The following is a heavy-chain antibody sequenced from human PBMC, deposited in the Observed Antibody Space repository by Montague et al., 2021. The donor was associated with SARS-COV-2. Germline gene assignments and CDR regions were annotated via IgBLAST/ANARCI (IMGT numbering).Heavy chain of an antibody. Sequence: SETLSLTSTVSGASVRTYYWSWIRQSPGKKLEWMGRLYTSGSTYYNPSFKSRVTMSLDTSKNLFSLNLSSMTAADAAVYYCARDGADYSFAYYHEMDVWGQGIAVTVSS. D-gene: IGHD5-12*01. CDR1: GASVRTYY. CDR2: LYTSGST. J-gene: IGHJ6*02. V-gene: IGHV4-4*07. CDR3: ARDGADYSFAYYHEMDV.